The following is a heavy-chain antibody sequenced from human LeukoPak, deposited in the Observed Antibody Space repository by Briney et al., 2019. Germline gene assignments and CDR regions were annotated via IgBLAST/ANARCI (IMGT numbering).Heavy chain of an antibody. V-gene: IGHV3-30-3*01. J-gene: IGHJ3*02. CDR3: ARGDSSGYYYEGDAFDI. D-gene: IGHD3-22*01. CDR1: GFTFSSYA. CDR2: ISYDGSNK. Sequence: GGSLRLSCAASGFTFSSYAMHWVRQAPGKGLEWVAVISYDGSNKYYADSVKGRFTISRDNSKNTLYLQMNSLRAEDTAVYYCARGDSSGYYYEGDAFDIWGQGTMVTVSS.